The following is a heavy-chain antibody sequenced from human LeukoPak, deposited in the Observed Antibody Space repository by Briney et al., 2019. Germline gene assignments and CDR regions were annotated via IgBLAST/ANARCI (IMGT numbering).Heavy chain of an antibody. D-gene: IGHD3-10*01. CDR1: GGSFSGYY. J-gene: IGHJ4*02. CDR3: ASGYYSLDY. CDR2: INHSGST. V-gene: IGHV4-34*01. Sequence: SETLSLTCAVYGGSFSGYYWSWIRQPPGKGLEWIGEINHSGSTNYNPSLKSRVTISVDTSKNQFSLKLSSVTAVDTAVYYCASGYYSLDYWGQGTLVTVSS.